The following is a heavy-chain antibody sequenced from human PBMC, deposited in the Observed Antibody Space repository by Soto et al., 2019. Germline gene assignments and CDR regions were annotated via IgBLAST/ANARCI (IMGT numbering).Heavy chain of an antibody. J-gene: IGHJ6*03. CDR3: ARGGISHWAYFYYMDV. CDR1: GGSLSDYF. D-gene: IGHD2-21*01. CDR2: INDLGSI. Sequence: QVQLQQWGAGLLKPSETLSLTCVVSGGSLSDYFWSWIRQPLGMALEWNGEINDLGSINYNPSHTRRVTMSVDTSKNQFSLTLNSVTAADTATYYCARGGISHWAYFYYMDVWDRGTTVTVSS. V-gene: IGHV4-34*01.